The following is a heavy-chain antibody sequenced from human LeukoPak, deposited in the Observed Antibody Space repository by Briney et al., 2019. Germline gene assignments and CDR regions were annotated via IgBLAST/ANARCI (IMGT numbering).Heavy chain of an antibody. Sequence: KPSETLSLTCTVSGGSISSSSYYWGWIRQPPGKGLEWIGSIYYSGSTYYNPSLKSRVTISVDTSKNQFSLKLSSVTAADTAVYYCARRAPVFGEGRWFDPWGQGTLVTVSS. J-gene: IGHJ5*02. CDR2: IYYSGST. CDR1: GGSISSSSYY. D-gene: IGHD3-10*02. CDR3: ARRAPVFGEGRWFDP. V-gene: IGHV4-39*07.